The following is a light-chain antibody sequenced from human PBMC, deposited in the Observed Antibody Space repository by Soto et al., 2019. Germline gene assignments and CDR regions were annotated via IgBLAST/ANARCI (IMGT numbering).Light chain of an antibody. Sequence: QSALTQPASVSGSPGQSITISCTGSSNDVGLYNYVSWYQQHPGKAPKLVISDVTNRPSGVSDRFSGSKSGNTAFLTISGLQAEDEADYYCSSYTSSSTVVFGGGTKLTVL. V-gene: IGLV2-14*03. CDR2: DVT. CDR3: SSYTSSSTVV. J-gene: IGLJ2*01. CDR1: SNDVGLYNY.